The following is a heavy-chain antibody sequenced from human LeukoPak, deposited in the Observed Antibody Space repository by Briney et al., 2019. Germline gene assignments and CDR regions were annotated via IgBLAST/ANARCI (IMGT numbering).Heavy chain of an antibody. CDR2: IKQDGSEK. CDR1: GFTFSSYW. V-gene: IGHV3-7*01. J-gene: IGHJ4*02. D-gene: IGHD2-2*02. Sequence: GGSLSLSCAASGFTFSSYWMSWVRQAPGKGLEWVANIKQDGSEKYYVDSVKGRFTISRDNAKNSLYLQMNSLRAEDTAVYYCARDIVVVPAAIYYFDYWGQGTLVTVSS. CDR3: ARDIVVVPAAIYYFDY.